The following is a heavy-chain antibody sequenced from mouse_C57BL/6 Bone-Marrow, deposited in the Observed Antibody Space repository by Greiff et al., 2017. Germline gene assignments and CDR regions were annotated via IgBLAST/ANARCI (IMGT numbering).Heavy chain of an antibody. Sequence: VHVKQSGTVLARPGASVKMSCKTSGYTFTSYWMHWVKQRPGQGLEWIGAIYPGNSDTSYNQKFKGKAKLTAVTSASTAYMELSSLTNEDSAVYYCTRVYYYGLFDYWGQGTTLTVSS. D-gene: IGHD1-1*01. CDR2: IYPGNSDT. CDR3: TRVYYYGLFDY. CDR1: GYTFTSYW. J-gene: IGHJ2*01. V-gene: IGHV1-5*01.